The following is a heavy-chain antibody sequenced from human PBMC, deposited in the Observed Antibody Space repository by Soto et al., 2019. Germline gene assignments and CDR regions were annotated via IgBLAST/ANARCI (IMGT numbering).Heavy chain of an antibody. D-gene: IGHD3-3*01. CDR2: IIPIFGTA. V-gene: IGHV1-69*06. CDR1: GGTFSSYA. CDR3: ARDQANPGSAIFAVVMVDKTTSCYYDMEI. J-gene: IGHJ6*03. Sequence: SVKVSCKASGGTFSSYAISWVRQAPGQGLEWMGGIIPIFGTANYAQKFQGRVTITADKSTSTAYMELSSLRSEDTAVYYCARDQANPGSAIFAVVMVDKTTSCYYDMEIRGKGTRVTTSS.